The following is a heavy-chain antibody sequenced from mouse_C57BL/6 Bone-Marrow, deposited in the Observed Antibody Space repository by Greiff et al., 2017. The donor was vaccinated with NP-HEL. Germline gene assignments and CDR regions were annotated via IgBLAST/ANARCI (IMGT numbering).Heavy chain of an antibody. CDR3: ARPYYYGSFFDY. D-gene: IGHD1-1*01. V-gene: IGHV1-81*01. Sequence: VQLQQSGAELARPGASVKLSCKASGYTFTSYGMSWVKQRTGQGLEWIGEIYPRSGNTYYNEKFKGKATLTADKSSSTAYMELRSLTSEDSAVYFCARPYYYGSFFDYWGQGTTLTVSS. J-gene: IGHJ2*01. CDR2: IYPRSGNT. CDR1: GYTFTSYG.